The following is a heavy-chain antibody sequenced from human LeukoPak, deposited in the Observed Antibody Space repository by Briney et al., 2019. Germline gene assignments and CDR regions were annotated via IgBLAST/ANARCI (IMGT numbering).Heavy chain of an antibody. V-gene: IGHV5-51*01. Sequence: GESLKISCKASGYTFTSYWIGWVRQMPGKSLEWMGIIYPGDSHTTYSPSFQGQVTISADKSISTAYLHWSSLKASDTAMYYCARLGPDSALRAWGQGTLVTVSS. D-gene: IGHD4-11*01. CDR2: IYPGDSHT. J-gene: IGHJ5*02. CDR3: ARLGPDSALRA. CDR1: GYTFTSYW.